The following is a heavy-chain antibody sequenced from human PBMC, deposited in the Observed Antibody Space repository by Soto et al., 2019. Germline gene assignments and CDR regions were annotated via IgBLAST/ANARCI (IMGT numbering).Heavy chain of an antibody. CDR3: ARILGSSGWDWFDH. CDR1: GFSLSNARMA. D-gene: IGHD6-19*01. Sequence: QVTLKESGPVLVKPTETLTLTCTASGFSLSNARMAVSWIRQPPGKALEWLAHIFSNDEKSYSTSLKSRLTISNDTSKSQVVLAMTNMDPVDTATDYCARILGSSGWDWFDHWGQGTLVTVSS. CDR2: IFSNDEK. V-gene: IGHV2-26*01. J-gene: IGHJ5*02.